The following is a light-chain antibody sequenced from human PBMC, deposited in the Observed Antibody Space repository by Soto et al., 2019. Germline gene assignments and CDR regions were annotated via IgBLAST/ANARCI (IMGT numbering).Light chain of an antibody. Sequence: EIVMTQSPATLSVSPGERATLSCRASQSVSSNLAWYQQKPGQAPRPLIYGASTRATGIPARFRGSGSGTEFTLTISSPQSEDFAVYYCQQYNDWPALTFGGGTKVEIK. CDR2: GAS. V-gene: IGKV3-15*01. J-gene: IGKJ4*01. CDR1: QSVSSN. CDR3: QQYNDWPALT.